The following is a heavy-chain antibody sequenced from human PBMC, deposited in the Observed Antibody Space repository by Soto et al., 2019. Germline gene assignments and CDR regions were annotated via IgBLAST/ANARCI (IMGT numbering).Heavy chain of an antibody. V-gene: IGHV3-48*02. J-gene: IGHJ5*02. D-gene: IGHD6-13*01. CDR2: ITGDSTTI. CDR1: GFTFSRYS. CDR3: ARDNGRAGSFDP. Sequence: ESGGGLVQPGGSLRLSCAASGFTFSRYSMNWARQAPGKGLEWISYITGDSTTIYYADSVKGRFTISRDNAKNSLFLQMNSLRDEDTAMYYCARDNGRAGSFDPWGQGTLVTVSS.